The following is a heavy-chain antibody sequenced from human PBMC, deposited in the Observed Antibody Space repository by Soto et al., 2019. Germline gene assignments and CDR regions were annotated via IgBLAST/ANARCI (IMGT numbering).Heavy chain of an antibody. Sequence: EVQLVESGGGLVKPGGSLRLSCAASGFTFSAYNMNWVRQAPGKGLEWVSSISSSGTYVYYAASVQGRFTISIDNAKNSLYLQMNSLRAEDTAVYYCARQLYFGELSYGYWGQGTLVTVSS. CDR2: ISSSGTYV. CDR1: GFTFSAYN. CDR3: ARQLYFGELSYGY. J-gene: IGHJ4*02. V-gene: IGHV3-21*01. D-gene: IGHD3-10*01.